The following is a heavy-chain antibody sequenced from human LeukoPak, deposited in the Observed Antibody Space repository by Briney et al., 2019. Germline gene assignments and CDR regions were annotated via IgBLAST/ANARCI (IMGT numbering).Heavy chain of an antibody. CDR1: GFTFSNAW. CDR2: IKSKTDGGTT. D-gene: IGHD1-26*01. J-gene: IGHJ4*02. V-gene: IGHV3-15*01. CDR3: AKGGGSYSKSQFDY. Sequence: KAGGSLRLSCAASGFTFSNAWMSWVRQAPGKGLEWVGRIKSKTDGGTTDYAAPVKGRFTISRDDSKNTLYLQMNGLRAEDTAVYYCAKGGGSYSKSQFDYWGQGTLVTVSS.